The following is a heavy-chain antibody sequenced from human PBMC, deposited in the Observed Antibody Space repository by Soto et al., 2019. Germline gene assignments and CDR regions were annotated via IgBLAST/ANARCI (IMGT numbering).Heavy chain of an antibody. CDR2: IYYSERT. CDR3: ARGTSSEFDY. CDR1: GGSISSYY. V-gene: IGHV4-59*01. J-gene: IGHJ4*02. D-gene: IGHD2-2*01. Sequence: QVQLQESGPGLVKSSETLSLTCSVSGGSISSYYWGWTRQPPGKGLEWIGSIYYSERTNFNPTCESTSYNPPLKSRVTISIDASKSQFSLKLTSVTAADTAIYYCARGTSSEFDYWGQGTLVTVSS.